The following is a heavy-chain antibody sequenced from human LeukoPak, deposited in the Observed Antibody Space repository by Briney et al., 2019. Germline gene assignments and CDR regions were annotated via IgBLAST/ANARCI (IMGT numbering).Heavy chain of an antibody. Sequence: ETLSLTCTVSGGSISSYYWGGVRQAPGKGLEWVSLIYSAGSTYYADSVKGRFTISRDNSKNTLYLQMNSLRAEDTAVYYCARKTPRAGDYDYWGQGTLVTVSS. D-gene: IGHD4-17*01. CDR1: GGSISSYY. CDR3: ARKTPRAGDYDY. V-gene: IGHV3-66*01. J-gene: IGHJ4*02. CDR2: IYSAGST.